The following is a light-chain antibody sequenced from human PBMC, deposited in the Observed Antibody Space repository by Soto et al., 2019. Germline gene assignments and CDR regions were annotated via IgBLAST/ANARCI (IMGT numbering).Light chain of an antibody. J-gene: IGKJ3*01. Sequence: EIVLTQTPGTLSLSPGERATLTCQTGHNITSKSLAWYQQKPCQAPRLLIYDTSSRAADVPDRFTGAGSGTDFTLTVNRLEPEDFAVYYCQQYDTSYFTFGPGTRVD. CDR2: DTS. CDR3: QQYDTSYFT. V-gene: IGKV3-20*01. CDR1: HNITSKS.